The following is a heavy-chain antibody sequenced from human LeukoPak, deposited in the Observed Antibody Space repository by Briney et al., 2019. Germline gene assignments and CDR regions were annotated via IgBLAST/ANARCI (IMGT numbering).Heavy chain of an antibody. V-gene: IGHV3-7*01. Sequence: PGGSLRLSCAASEFTFSRYWMSWVRQAPGKGLEWVANIKQDGSEKYYVDSVKGRFTISRDNAKNSLYLQMNSLRAEDTAVYYCARIAWAEGNSFDYWGQGTLVTVSS. CDR2: IKQDGSEK. CDR1: EFTFSRYW. D-gene: IGHD3-16*01. CDR3: ARIAWAEGNSFDY. J-gene: IGHJ4*02.